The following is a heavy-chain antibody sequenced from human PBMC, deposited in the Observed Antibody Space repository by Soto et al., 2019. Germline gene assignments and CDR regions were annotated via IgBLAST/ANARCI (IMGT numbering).Heavy chain of an antibody. CDR2: ISYDGSNK. V-gene: IGHV3-30*03. Sequence: PGGSLRLSCAASGFTFSSYGMHWVRQAPGKGLEWVAVISYDGSNKYYADSVKGRFTISRDNSKNTLYLQMNSLRAEDTAVYYCARGFDAFDIWGQGTMVTVSS. J-gene: IGHJ3*02. CDR1: GFTFSSYG. CDR3: ARGFDAFDI.